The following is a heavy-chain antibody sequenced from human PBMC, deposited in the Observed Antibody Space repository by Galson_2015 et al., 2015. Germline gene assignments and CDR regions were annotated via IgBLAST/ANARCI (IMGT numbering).Heavy chain of an antibody. CDR3: ARVHIVYFYDSSGYYRPVY. CDR1: GYTFTSYG. CDR2: ISAYNGNT. Sequence: SVKVSCKASGYTFTSYGISWVRQAPGQGLEWMGWISAYNGNTNNAQKLQGRVTMTTDTSTSTAYMELRSLRSDDTAVYYCARVHIVYFYDSSGYYRPVYWGQGTLVTVSS. D-gene: IGHD3-22*01. V-gene: IGHV1-18*04. J-gene: IGHJ4*02.